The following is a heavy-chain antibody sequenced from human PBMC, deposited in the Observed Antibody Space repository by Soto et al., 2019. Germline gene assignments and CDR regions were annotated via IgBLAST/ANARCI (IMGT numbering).Heavy chain of an antibody. CDR2: ISAYNGNT. J-gene: IGHJ5*02. V-gene: IGHV1-18*01. Sequence: QVQLVQSGAEVKKPGASVKVSCKASGYTFTSYGISWVRQAPGQGLEWMGWISAYNGNTNYAQKLQGRVTMTTDTSTSTTYMELRSLRSDDTAVYYCARVGYCISTSCLNWFDPWGQGTLVTVSS. CDR1: GYTFTSYG. CDR3: ARVGYCISTSCLNWFDP. D-gene: IGHD2-2*01.